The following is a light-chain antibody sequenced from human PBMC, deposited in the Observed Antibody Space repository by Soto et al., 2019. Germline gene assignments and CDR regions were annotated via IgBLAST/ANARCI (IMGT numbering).Light chain of an antibody. Sequence: QSALTQPASVSGSPGQSITISCAGTTSDVGTYNYVSWYQQHTGKAPKLIIYDVTNRPSGVSDRFSGSKSGNTASLTISGLQGADGADYYCYPYRGPNPLYVFGTGNKVTVL. J-gene: IGLJ1*01. CDR2: DVT. CDR1: TSDVGTYNY. CDR3: YPYRGPNPLYV. V-gene: IGLV2-14*03.